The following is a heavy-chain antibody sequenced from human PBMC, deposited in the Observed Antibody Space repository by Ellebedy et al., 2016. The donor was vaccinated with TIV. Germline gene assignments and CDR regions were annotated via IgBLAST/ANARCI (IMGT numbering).Heavy chain of an antibody. Sequence: GGSLRLXXAAPGFTFSSYSMIWVRQAPGKGLEWVSLIYTTGATYYADSVKGRFTISRDNSKKTLFLQMTSLGAEDTAVYYCVTRHNGAFDIWGQGTMVTVSS. V-gene: IGHV3-66*01. CDR3: VTRHNGAFDI. J-gene: IGHJ3*02. CDR1: GFTFSSYS. CDR2: IYTTGAT. D-gene: IGHD1-1*01.